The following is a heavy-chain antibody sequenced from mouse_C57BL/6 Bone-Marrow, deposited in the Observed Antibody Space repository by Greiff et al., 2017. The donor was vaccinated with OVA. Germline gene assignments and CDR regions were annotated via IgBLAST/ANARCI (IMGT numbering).Heavy chain of an antibody. Sequence: QVQLQQPGAELVRPGSSVKLSCKASGYTFTSYWMHWVKQRPIQGLEWIGNIDPSDSETHYNQKFKDKATLTVDKSSSTAYMQLSSLTSEDSAVYYCASEGFDDYFAWFAYWGQGTLVTVSA. V-gene: IGHV1-52*01. J-gene: IGHJ3*01. CDR1: GYTFTSYW. CDR2: IDPSDSET. D-gene: IGHD2-3*01. CDR3: ASEGFDDYFAWFAY.